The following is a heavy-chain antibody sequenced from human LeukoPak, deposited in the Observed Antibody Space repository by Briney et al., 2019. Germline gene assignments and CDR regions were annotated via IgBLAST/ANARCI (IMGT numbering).Heavy chain of an antibody. CDR1: GGSISSYY. V-gene: IGHV4-59*01. CDR2: IYYSGST. CDR3: ARGYSGWAYYYYGTDV. Sequence: SETLSLTCAVSGGSISSYYWSWIRQPPGKGLEWIGYIYYSGSTNYNPSLKSRVTISVDTSKNQFSLKLSSVTAADTAVYYCARGYSGWAYYYYGTDVWGQGTTVTVSS. J-gene: IGHJ6*02. D-gene: IGHD5-12*01.